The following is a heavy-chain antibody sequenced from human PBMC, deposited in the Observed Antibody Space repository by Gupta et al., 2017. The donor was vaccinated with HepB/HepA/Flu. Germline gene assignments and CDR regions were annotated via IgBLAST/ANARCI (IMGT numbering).Heavy chain of an antibody. Sequence: EVQLLESGGGLVQPGGSRRLSCATSGFTFSSYAMTWVRQAPGKGLEWVSGISGSSCNTYYADSVKGRFTISRDNSKNTLYLQMNSLRAEDTAVYYCAKHPRGGDTFDIWGQGTMVTVSS. D-gene: IGHD2-21*02. V-gene: IGHV3-23*01. J-gene: IGHJ3*02. CDR2: ISGSSCNT. CDR3: AKHPRGGDTFDI. CDR1: GFTFSSYA.